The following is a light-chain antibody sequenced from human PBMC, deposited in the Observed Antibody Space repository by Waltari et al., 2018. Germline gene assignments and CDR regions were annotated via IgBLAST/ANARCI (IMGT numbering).Light chain of an antibody. CDR3: CSYAGSYTLV. J-gene: IGLJ3*02. V-gene: IGLV2-11*01. CDR2: DVS. Sequence: QSALTQPRSVSGSPGQSVTISCTGTSSDVGCYNYVSWYQQHPGKAPKLMIYDVSKRPSGVPVRFSGSKSGNTASLTISGLQAEDEADYYCCSYAGSYTLVFGGGTKLTVL. CDR1: SSDVGCYNY.